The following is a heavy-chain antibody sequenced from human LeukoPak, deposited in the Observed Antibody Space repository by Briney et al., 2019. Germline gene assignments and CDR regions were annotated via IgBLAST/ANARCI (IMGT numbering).Heavy chain of an antibody. D-gene: IGHD1-26*01. CDR1: GFTFTSYT. CDR2: ISSRGTYI. CDR3: AKGSSGSYWGALDY. J-gene: IGHJ4*02. Sequence: GGSLRLSCAVSGFTFTSYTMNWVRQAPGQGLEWVSSISSRGTYIYYAESVKGRFTISRDNAKNSVFLDMDSLRAEDTAVYYCAKGSSGSYWGALDYWGQGTLVTVSS. V-gene: IGHV3-21*01.